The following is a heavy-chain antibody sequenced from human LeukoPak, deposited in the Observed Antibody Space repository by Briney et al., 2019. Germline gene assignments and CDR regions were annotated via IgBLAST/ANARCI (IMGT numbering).Heavy chain of an antibody. J-gene: IGHJ4*02. CDR3: ASLSYYYDSSGYYPVY. D-gene: IGHD3-22*01. V-gene: IGHV4-59*08. CDR1: GGSISSYY. CDR2: IYYSGST. Sequence: SETLSLTCTVSGGSISSYYWSWIRQPPGKGLEWIGYIYYSGSTNYNPSLKSRVTISVDTSKNQFSLKLSSVTAADTAVYYCASLSYYYDSSGYYPVYWGQGTLVTVSS.